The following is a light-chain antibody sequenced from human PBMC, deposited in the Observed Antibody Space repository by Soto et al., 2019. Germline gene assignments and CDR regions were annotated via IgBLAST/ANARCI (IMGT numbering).Light chain of an antibody. Sequence: QSVLTQPSSVSGTPGQGVTISCSGSISNIGNNYVYWFQQLPGTAPKVLSNRNDQRPSGVRDRFSGAKSGTSASLAISGLRSEDEADYYCAAWDDTVRSYVFGTGTKLTVL. CDR3: AAWDDTVRSYV. J-gene: IGLJ1*01. CDR2: RND. V-gene: IGLV1-47*01. CDR1: ISNIGNNY.